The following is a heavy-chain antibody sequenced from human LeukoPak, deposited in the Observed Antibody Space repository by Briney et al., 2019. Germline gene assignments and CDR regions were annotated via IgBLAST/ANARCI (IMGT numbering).Heavy chain of an antibody. J-gene: IGHJ3*02. CDR1: GFPVISSY. V-gene: IGHV3-53*01. Sequence: PGGSLRLSCAASGFPVISSYMSWVRQAPGKGLEWVSVINSGGTTYYADSVKGRFTISRDNSKNTLYLQMNSLRAEDTAVYYCARGLVMAVAGTRVAFDMWGQGTVVTVSS. CDR3: ARGLVMAVAGTRVAFDM. D-gene: IGHD6-19*01. CDR2: INSGGTT.